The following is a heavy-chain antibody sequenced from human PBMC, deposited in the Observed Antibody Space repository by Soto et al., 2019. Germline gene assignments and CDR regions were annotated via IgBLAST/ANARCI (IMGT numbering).Heavy chain of an antibody. CDR3: ARGGYNSYGQGWFDP. CDR2: ISYDGSNK. D-gene: IGHD5-18*01. Sequence: QVELVESGGGVVQPGRSLRLSCAASGFTFSSYAMHWVRQAPGKGLEWVAVISYDGSNKYYADSVKGRFTISRDNSKNTLYLQMNSLRAEDTAVYYCARGGYNSYGQGWFDPWGQGTLVTVSS. V-gene: IGHV3-30-3*01. CDR1: GFTFSSYA. J-gene: IGHJ5*02.